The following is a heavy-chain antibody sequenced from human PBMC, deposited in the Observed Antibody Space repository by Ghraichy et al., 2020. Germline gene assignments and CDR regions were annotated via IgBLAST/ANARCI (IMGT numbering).Heavy chain of an antibody. CDR1: GFTFSSYG. J-gene: IGHJ6*02. CDR3: ARDREDVDYYYGMDV. CDR2: IWYDGSNK. D-gene: IGHD1-26*01. Sequence: GGSLRLSCAASGFTFSSYGMHWVRQAPGKGLEWVAVIWYDGSNKYYADSVKGRFTISRDNSKNTLYLQMNSLRAEDTAVYYCARDREDVDYYYGMDVWGQGTTVTVSS. V-gene: IGHV3-33*01.